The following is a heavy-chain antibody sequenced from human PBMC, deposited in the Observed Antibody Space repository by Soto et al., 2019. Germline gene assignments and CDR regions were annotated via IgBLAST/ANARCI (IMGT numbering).Heavy chain of an antibody. J-gene: IGHJ4*02. CDR2: ISSSGSTI. D-gene: IGHD1-26*01. CDR3: AGEATNPAMFDD. V-gene: IGHV3-11*01. CDR1: GFTFSDYY. Sequence: GGSLRLSCAASGFTFSDYYMSWIRQAPGKGLEWVSYISSSGSTIYYADSVKGRFTISRDNAKNSLYLQMNSLRAEDTAVYYCAGEATNPAMFDDWGQGTLVTVSS.